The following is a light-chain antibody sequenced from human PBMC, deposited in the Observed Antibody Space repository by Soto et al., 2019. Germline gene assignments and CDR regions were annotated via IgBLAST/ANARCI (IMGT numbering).Light chain of an antibody. CDR3: SSYTSSSTVV. Sequence: QSALTQPASVSGSPGQSITISCTGTSSDVGGYNYVSWYQQHPGKAPKLMIYDVSNRPSGVSNRFSGSKSGNTASLTISGHLAEDEADYYCSSYTSSSTVVFGGGTKLTVL. CDR2: DVS. CDR1: SSDVGGYNY. J-gene: IGLJ2*01. V-gene: IGLV2-14*03.